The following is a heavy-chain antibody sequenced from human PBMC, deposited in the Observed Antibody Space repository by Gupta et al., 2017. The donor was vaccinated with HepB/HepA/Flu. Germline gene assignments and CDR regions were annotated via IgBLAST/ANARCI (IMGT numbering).Heavy chain of an antibody. V-gene: IGHV3-15*01. CDR1: GFTFSNAW. D-gene: IGHD5/OR15-5a*01. CDR3: TTVSVPPGYYYYAMDV. CDR2: IKRKSDGGTA. Sequence: EVQLVESGGGLVKPGGSLRLSCAASGFTFSNAWMNWVRQAPGKGLEWVGQIKRKSDGGTADYAAPAKGRFTLSRDDSKNTLYLQMNSLKTEDTAVYYCTTVSVPPGYYYYAMDVWGRGTTVTVSS. J-gene: IGHJ6*02.